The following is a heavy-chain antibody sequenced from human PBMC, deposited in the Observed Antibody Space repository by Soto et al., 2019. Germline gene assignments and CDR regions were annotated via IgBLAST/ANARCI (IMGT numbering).Heavy chain of an antibody. CDR1: GGTFSSYA. D-gene: IGHD2-15*01. CDR2: IIPIFGTA. V-gene: IGHV1-69*01. Sequence: QVQLVQSGAEVKKPGSSVKVSCKASGGTFSSYAISWVRQAPGQGLEWMGGIIPIFGTANYAQKCQGRVTINADESTSTAYMELRSLRSEDTAVYYCAREVGLARGGGPNYYFDYWGQGTLVTVSS. J-gene: IGHJ4*02. CDR3: AREVGLARGGGPNYYFDY.